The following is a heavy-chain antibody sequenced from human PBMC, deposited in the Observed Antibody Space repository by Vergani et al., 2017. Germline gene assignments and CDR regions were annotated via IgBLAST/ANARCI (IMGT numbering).Heavy chain of an antibody. Sequence: QVQLVQSGAEVKKPGSSVKVSCKASGGTFSSYTISWVRQAPGQGLEWMGRIIPILGIANYAQKFQGRVTITADKSTSTAYMELSSLSSEDTAVYYCASSSIAAVQGLNDPWGQGTLVTVSS. CDR1: GGTFSSYT. D-gene: IGHD6-13*01. CDR2: IIPILGIA. CDR3: ASSSIAAVQGLNDP. V-gene: IGHV1-69*02. J-gene: IGHJ5*02.